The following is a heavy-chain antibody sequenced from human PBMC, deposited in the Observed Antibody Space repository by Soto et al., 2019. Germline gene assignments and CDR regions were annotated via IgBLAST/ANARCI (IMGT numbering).Heavy chain of an antibody. J-gene: IGHJ3*01. CDR3: ARVGRGFCSSTRCYTDGFDL. V-gene: IGHV3-48*02. Sequence: QLVESGGGLVQPGGSLRLSCAASGFTFSLYPVNWVRQAPGQGLEWLSYISPSNSTIYYADSVKGRFTISRDNTKNSLDMQMNGLRDDDTAVYYCARVGRGFCSSTRCYTDGFDLWGQGTVFTVST. CDR1: GFTFSLYP. CDR2: ISPSNSTI. D-gene: IGHD2-2*01.